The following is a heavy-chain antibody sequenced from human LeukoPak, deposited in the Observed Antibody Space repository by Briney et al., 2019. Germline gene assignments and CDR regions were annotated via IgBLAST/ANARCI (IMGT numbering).Heavy chain of an antibody. CDR1: GFAFTTYG. J-gene: IGHJ4*02. D-gene: IGHD3-10*01. V-gene: IGHV3-30*02. CDR3: AKALGTAMVRGVIDY. Sequence: GGSLRLSCAASGFAFTTYGMHWVRQSPGKGLEWVAFIRFDGSDKYYAYSVKGRFTISRDNSKNTLYLQMNSLRAEDTAVYYCAKALGTAMVRGVIDYWGQGTPVTVSS. CDR2: IRFDGSDK.